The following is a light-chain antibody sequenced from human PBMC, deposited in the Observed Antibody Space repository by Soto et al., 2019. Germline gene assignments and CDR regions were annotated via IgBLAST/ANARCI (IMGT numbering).Light chain of an antibody. CDR1: SSDVGSYKY. V-gene: IGLV2-14*01. CDR3: SSHTSSSTDYV. Sequence: QSALTQPASVSGSPGQSITISCTGSSSDVGSYKYVSWYQQHPGKVPKLMIYEVSNRPSGVSNRFSGSKSGNTASLTISGLQAEDEADYYCSSHTSSSTDYVFGTGTKVTVL. CDR2: EVS. J-gene: IGLJ1*01.